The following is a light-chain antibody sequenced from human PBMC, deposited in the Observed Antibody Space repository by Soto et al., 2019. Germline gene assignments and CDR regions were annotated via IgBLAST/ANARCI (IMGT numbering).Light chain of an antibody. J-gene: IGKJ1*01. CDR3: QQYGSSPWT. CDR1: QSVSSK. V-gene: IGKV3-15*01. CDR2: SAS. Sequence: EIVMTQSPATLSLSPGQRATLSCRASQSVSSKLAWYQQRPGQAPRLLIYSASTRATGIPARFSGSGSGTEFTLTNSSLQSEDFAVYYCQQYGSSPWTFGQGTTVEIK.